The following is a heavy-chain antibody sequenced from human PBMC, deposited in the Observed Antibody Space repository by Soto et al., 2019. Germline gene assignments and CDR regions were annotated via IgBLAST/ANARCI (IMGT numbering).Heavy chain of an antibody. J-gene: IGHJ6*02. Sequence: SVKVSCKASGYSFTKYHMHWVRQAPGQGLEWMGGIIPIFGTANYAQKFQGRVTITADESTSTAYMELSSLRSEDTAVYYCARMRRDSSSWYQGPYYYYYYGMDVWGQGTTVTVSS. V-gene: IGHV1-69*13. CDR2: IIPIFGTA. CDR3: ARMRRDSSSWYQGPYYYYYYGMDV. CDR1: GYSFTKYH. D-gene: IGHD6-13*01.